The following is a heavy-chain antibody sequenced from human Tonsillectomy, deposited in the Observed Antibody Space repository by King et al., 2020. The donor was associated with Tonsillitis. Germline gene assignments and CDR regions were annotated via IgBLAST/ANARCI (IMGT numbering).Heavy chain of an antibody. Sequence: VQLQQWGAGLLKPSETLSLTCAVYGGSFSGYYCSWIRQPPGKGLEWIGEINHSGSTIYNPSLKSRVTISLDTSKNHFSLKLNSVTAADTAVYYCARGPWELPTPFDYWGQGTLVTVSS. CDR1: GGSFSGYY. CDR3: ARGPWELPTPFDY. V-gene: IGHV4-34*01. D-gene: IGHD1-26*01. CDR2: INHSGST. J-gene: IGHJ4*02.